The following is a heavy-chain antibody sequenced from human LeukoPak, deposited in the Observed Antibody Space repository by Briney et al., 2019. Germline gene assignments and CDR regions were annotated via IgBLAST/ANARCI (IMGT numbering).Heavy chain of an antibody. J-gene: IGHJ4*02. CDR1: GFTFSSYW. Sequence: GGSLRLSCAASGFTFSSYWMGWVRQAPGKGLQWVANIKQDGSEKYYVDSVKGRFTISRDNAKNSLYLQMNSLRAEDTAVYYCAMLQLWSPSGGDYWGQGTLVTVSS. V-gene: IGHV3-7*01. CDR2: IKQDGSEK. D-gene: IGHD5-18*01. CDR3: AMLQLWSPSGGDY.